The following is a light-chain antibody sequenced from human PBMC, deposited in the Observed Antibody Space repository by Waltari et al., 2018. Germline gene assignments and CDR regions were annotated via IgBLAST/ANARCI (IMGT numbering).Light chain of an antibody. CDR2: GTS. J-gene: IGKJ4*01. Sequence: EIVLTQSTGTLSLSPGERATLSCRASQSVSRSYLSWYQQKPGLAPRLLIYGTSSRSTGIPDRFSGSGSGTDFTLTISRLESEDFAVYFCQQYTDSPPLTYGGGTRVEIK. CDR3: QQYTDSPPLT. V-gene: IGKV3-20*01. CDR1: QSVSRSY.